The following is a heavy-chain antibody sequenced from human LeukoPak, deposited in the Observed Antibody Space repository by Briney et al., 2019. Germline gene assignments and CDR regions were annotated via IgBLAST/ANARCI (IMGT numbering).Heavy chain of an antibody. V-gene: IGHV1-3*01. J-gene: IGHJ4*02. Sequence: ASVKVSCKASEYTFTGYAMHWVRQAPGQRLEWMGWINAGNGDTKYSQSFQGRVTITRDTSASTVYMELSSLRSEDTAVYYCARAGYPYIGTSHYFDYWGQGTLVTVSS. D-gene: IGHD1-1*01. CDR1: EYTFTGYA. CDR3: ARAGYPYIGTSHYFDY. CDR2: INAGNGDT.